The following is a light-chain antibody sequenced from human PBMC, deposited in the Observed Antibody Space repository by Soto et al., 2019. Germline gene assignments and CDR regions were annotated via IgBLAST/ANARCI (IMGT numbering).Light chain of an antibody. CDR1: ALPKQY. V-gene: IGLV3-25*03. CDR2: KDT. Sequence: SSELTQPPSVSVSPGQTARITCSGDALPKQYAYWYQQKPGQAPVLVIYKDTERPSGIPERFSGSSSGTTVTLTISAVQAEDEADYYCQSADSSGTHAVFGGGTQLTVL. CDR3: QSADSSGTHAV. J-gene: IGLJ7*01.